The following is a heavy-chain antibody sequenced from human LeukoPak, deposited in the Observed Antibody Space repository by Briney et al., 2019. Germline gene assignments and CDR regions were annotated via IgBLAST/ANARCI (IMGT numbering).Heavy chain of an antibody. V-gene: IGHV1-8*01. CDR2: MNPNSGNT. D-gene: IGHD4-23*01. CDR3: ARGRRWSNNWFDP. CDR1: GYTFTSYD. J-gene: IGHJ5*02. Sequence: ASVKVSCKASGYTFTSYDINWVRQAAGQGLEGMGWMNPNSGNTGYAQKFQGRVTMTRNTSISTAYMELSSLRSEDTAVYYCARGRRWSNNWFDPWGQGTLVTVSS.